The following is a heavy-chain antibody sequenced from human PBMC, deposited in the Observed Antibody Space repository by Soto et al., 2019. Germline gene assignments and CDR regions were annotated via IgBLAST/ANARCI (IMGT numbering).Heavy chain of an antibody. V-gene: IGHV1-69*01. CDR1: GGTFSSYA. Sequence: QVQLVQSGAEVKKPGTSVKVSCKVSGGTFSSYAISWVRQAPGQGLEWMGEIISIFGTAMYAQKFQGRVTIIADESASTAYMELSGLRSDDTAVYYCARGGKERFRVSGMDVWGQGTTVTVSS. CDR2: IISIFGTA. D-gene: IGHD1-1*01. J-gene: IGHJ6*02. CDR3: ARGGKERFRVSGMDV.